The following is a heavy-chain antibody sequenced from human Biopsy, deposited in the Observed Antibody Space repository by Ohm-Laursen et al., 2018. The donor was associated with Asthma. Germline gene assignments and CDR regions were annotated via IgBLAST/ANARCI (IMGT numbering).Heavy chain of an antibody. CDR2: INSVFGTT. V-gene: IGHV1-69*13. CDR1: GGTFNTYV. D-gene: IGHD2-2*01. J-gene: IGHJ4*02. Sequence: GASVKVSCKSLGGTFNTYVIGWVRQAPGQGLEWMGGINSVFGTTTYPQKFQDRVTITADDSTSTVHMELSSLRSEDTAVYYCARKAGSCISRTCYSLDFWGQGTPVTVSS. CDR3: ARKAGSCISRTCYSLDF.